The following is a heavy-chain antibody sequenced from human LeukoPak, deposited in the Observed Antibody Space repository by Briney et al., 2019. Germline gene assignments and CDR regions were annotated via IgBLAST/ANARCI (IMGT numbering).Heavy chain of an antibody. CDR3: ARDVPMYSGSHLYYYMDV. D-gene: IGHD1-26*01. CDR2: IYYSGST. CDR1: GGSISSSSYY. V-gene: IGHV4-61*01. J-gene: IGHJ6*03. Sequence: SETLSLTCTVSGGSISSSSYYWGWIRQPPGKGLEWIGYIYYSGSTNYNPSLKSRVTISVDTSKNQFSLKLSSVTAADTAVYYCARDVPMYSGSHLYYYMDVWGKGTTVTVSS.